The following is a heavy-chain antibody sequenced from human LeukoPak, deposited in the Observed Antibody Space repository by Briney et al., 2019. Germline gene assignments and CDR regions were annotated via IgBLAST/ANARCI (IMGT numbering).Heavy chain of an antibody. D-gene: IGHD3-16*02. V-gene: IGHV4-34*01. J-gene: IGHJ5*02. CDR1: GGSFSGYY. CDR2: INHSGST. CDR3: ARGVGLRVINWLDP. Sequence: SETLSLTCAVYGGSFSGYYWSWIRQPPGKGLEWIGEINHSGSTNYNPSLKSRVTISVDTSKNQFSLKLSSVTAADTAVYYCARGVGLRVINWLDPWGQGTLVTVSS.